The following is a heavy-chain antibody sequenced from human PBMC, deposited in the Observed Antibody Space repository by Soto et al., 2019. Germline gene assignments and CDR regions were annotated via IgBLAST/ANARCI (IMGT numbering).Heavy chain of an antibody. CDR1: GYTFTSYG. Sequence: QVQLVQSGAEVKKPGASVKVSCKASGYTFTSYGISWVRQAPGQGLEWMGWISAYNGNTNYAQKLQGRVTMTTDTTKSTAYVELRSVRSDDTAVYYCARCRLAAAGKNLSVPSSFSYWGQGTLVTVSS. J-gene: IGHJ4*02. CDR3: ARCRLAAAGKNLSVPSSFSY. V-gene: IGHV1-18*01. D-gene: IGHD6-13*01. CDR2: ISAYNGNT.